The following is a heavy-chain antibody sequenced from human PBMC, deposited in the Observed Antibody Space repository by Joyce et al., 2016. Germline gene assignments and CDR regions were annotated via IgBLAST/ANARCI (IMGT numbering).Heavy chain of an antibody. CDR3: VREAGSWYGLDY. CDR2: IWLDGKKQ. CDR1: GFAFNTYG. V-gene: IGHV3-33*01. J-gene: IGHJ4*02. Sequence: RSLRLSCEASGFAFNTYGMHWVRQAPGKGLEWVGVIWLDGKKQFYIDSVKDRFIISRDNSKNRMYLQLNSLGVEDTAIYYCVREAGSWYGLDYWGQGTAVTVSS. D-gene: IGHD6-13*01.